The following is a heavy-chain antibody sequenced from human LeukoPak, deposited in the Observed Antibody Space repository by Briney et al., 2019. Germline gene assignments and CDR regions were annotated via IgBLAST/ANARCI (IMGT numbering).Heavy chain of an antibody. CDR2: INAGNGNT. D-gene: IGHD3-9*01. CDR3: ASSVDYDILTGYPPYYYYGMDV. J-gene: IGHJ6*02. Sequence: PVASVKVSCKASGYTFTSYAMHWVRQAPGQRLEWMGWINAGNGNTKYSQKFQGRVTITRDTSASTAYMELSSLKSEDTAVYHCASSVDYDILTGYPPYYYYGMDVWGQGTTVTVSS. V-gene: IGHV1-3*01. CDR1: GYTFTSYA.